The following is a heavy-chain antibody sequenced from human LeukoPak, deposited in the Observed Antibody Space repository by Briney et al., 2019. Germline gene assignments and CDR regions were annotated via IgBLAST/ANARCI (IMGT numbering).Heavy chain of an antibody. CDR1: GFTFSSYS. V-gene: IGHV3-21*01. CDR2: ISSSSYI. D-gene: IGHD3-22*01. Sequence: PGGSLRLSCAASGFTFSSYSMNWVRQAPGKGLEWVSSISSSSYIYYADSVKGRFTISRDNAKNSLYLQMNSLRAEDTAVYYCARDPETYYYDSSFFDYWGQGTLVTVSS. J-gene: IGHJ4*02. CDR3: ARDPETYYYDSSFFDY.